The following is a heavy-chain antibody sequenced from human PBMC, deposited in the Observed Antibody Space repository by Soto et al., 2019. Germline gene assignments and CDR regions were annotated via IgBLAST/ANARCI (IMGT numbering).Heavy chain of an antibody. CDR1: GFTFEDYT. Sequence: EVQLVESGGVVVQPGGSLRLSCAASGFTFEDYTMHWVRQVPGRGLEWVSLISGDDGNINYAESVKGRFTISRDNSKNSLYLQMNSLRTEDTAFYYCVQDIPGDYGDYGFGSWGQGTLVTVSS. V-gene: IGHV3-43*01. CDR3: VQDIPGDYGDYGFGS. D-gene: IGHD4-17*01. J-gene: IGHJ4*02. CDR2: ISGDDGNI.